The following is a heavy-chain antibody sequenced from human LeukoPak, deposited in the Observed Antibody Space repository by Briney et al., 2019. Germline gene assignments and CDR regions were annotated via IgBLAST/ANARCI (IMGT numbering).Heavy chain of an antibody. CDR1: GFTFRDHW. J-gene: IGHJ4*02. V-gene: IGHV3-74*01. CDR2: INGYETST. D-gene: IGHD1-26*01. Sequence: PGGSLRLSCEASGFTFRDHWMHWVRQVPGKGLVWVSRINGYETSTAYADSVKGRFTISRDNARNTLYLQMNSLRAEDTAVYYCAARIVGATYDYWGQGTLVTVSS. CDR3: AARIVGATYDY.